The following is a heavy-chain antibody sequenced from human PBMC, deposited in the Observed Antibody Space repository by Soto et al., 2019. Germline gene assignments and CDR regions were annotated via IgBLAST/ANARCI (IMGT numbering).Heavy chain of an antibody. CDR3: ARVRYYYGSGFYYYYYMDV. CDR2: IYYSGST. V-gene: IGHV4-39*01. CDR1: RTSICSPSYY. D-gene: IGHD3-10*01. Sequence: SETLSLTCTFDRTSICSPSYYWAWNGQPAGKGLEWIGRIYYSGSTYYNPSLKSRVTISVDTSKNQFSLKLSSVTAADTAVYYCARVRYYYGSGFYYYYYMDVWGKGTTVS. J-gene: IGHJ6*03.